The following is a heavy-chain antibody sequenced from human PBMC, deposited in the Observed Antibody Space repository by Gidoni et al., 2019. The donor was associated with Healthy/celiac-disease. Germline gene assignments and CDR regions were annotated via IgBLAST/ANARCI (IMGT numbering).Heavy chain of an antibody. D-gene: IGHD6-19*01. CDR1: GGSIRRSNW. J-gene: IGHJ2*01. Sequence: QVQLQESGPGLVKPSGTLSLTCAVSGGSIRRSNWWSWVRQPPGKGLEWIGEIYHSGSTNYNPSLKSRVTISVDKSKNQFSLKLSSVTAADTAVYYCARELAVAGSRPYWYFDLWGRGTLVTVSS. CDR2: IYHSGST. V-gene: IGHV4-4*02. CDR3: ARELAVAGSRPYWYFDL.